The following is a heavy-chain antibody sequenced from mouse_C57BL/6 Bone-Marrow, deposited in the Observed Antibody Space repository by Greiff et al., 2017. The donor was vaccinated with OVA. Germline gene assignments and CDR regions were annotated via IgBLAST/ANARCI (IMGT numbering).Heavy chain of an antibody. Sequence: VQLQQSGAELVRPGASVKLSCTASGFNIKDDYMHWVKQRPEQGLEWIGWIDPENGDTEYASKFQGKATITADTASNTAYRQLSSLTSEDTAVYYCTTGWLLLRFAYWGQGTLVTVSA. J-gene: IGHJ3*01. CDR1: GFNIKDDY. CDR2: IDPENGDT. D-gene: IGHD2-3*01. CDR3: TTGWLLLRFAY. V-gene: IGHV14-4*01.